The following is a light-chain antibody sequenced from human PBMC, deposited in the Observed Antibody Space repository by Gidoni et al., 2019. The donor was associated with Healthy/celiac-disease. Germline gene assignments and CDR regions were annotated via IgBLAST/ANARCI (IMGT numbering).Light chain of an antibody. Sequence: EIVITQSPATLSVSPGERATLSCRASQSVSSNLAWYQQKPGQAPRLLIYDASTRATGIPARFSGSGSGTEFTLTISSLQSEDFAVYYCQQYNNWPPFTFGPGTKVDIK. CDR3: QQYNNWPPFT. V-gene: IGKV3D-15*01. J-gene: IGKJ3*01. CDR1: QSVSSN. CDR2: DAS.